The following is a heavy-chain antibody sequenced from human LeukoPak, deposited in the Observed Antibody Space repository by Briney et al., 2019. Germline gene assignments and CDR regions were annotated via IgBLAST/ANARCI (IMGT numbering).Heavy chain of an antibody. Sequence: GESLRLSCAASGFTFSSYGMHWVRQAPGKGPEWVAVIWYDGSNKYYGESVKGRFTISRDNSKNTLYLQINSLRAEDTAVYYCARFGYVAAVDLWGQGTLVTVSS. CDR1: GFTFSSYG. D-gene: IGHD2-15*01. CDR2: IWYDGSNK. J-gene: IGHJ4*02. V-gene: IGHV3-33*01. CDR3: ARFGYVAAVDL.